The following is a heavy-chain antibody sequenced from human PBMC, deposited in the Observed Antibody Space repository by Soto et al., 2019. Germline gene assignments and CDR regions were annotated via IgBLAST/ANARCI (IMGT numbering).Heavy chain of an antibody. J-gene: IGHJ4*02. CDR1: GFTFSSCA. D-gene: IGHD2-8*02. Sequence: QVQLVESGGGVVQPGRSLRLSCVASGFTFSSCAMHWVRQVPGKGLEWLAVVTHDGSLYPYADSVKGRFSISRDNYRKTLYLQMNSLRPEETAVYYCVKDRSDTWSFDYWGQGTLVTVSS. CDR3: VKDRSDTWSFDY. CDR2: VTHDGSLY. V-gene: IGHV3-30*18.